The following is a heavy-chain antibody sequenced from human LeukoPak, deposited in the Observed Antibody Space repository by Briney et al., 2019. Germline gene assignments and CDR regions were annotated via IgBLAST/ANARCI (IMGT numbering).Heavy chain of an antibody. CDR1: GFTFRSYW. J-gene: IGHJ4*02. CDR2: INQGGSVK. Sequence: GGSLRLSCAASGFTFRSYWMSWVRQAPGKGLEWVANINQGGSVKYYVDSVKGRFTISRDDAKNSLYLQKTSLRAEDTAVYYCGNSGYELYYHDCWGQGTLVTVSS. V-gene: IGHV3-7*01. CDR3: GNSGYELYYHDC. D-gene: IGHD5-12*01.